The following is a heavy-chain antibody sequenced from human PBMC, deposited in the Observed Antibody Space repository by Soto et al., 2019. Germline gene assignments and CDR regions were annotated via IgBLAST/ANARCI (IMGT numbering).Heavy chain of an antibody. J-gene: IGHJ5*02. Sequence: SETLSLTCAVYGGSFSGYYWSWIRQPPGKGLEWIGEINHSGSTKYNPSLKSRVTISVDTSKNQFSLKLSSVTAADTAVYYCASSVKNITGTTWFDPWGQGTLVTVSS. CDR3: ASSVKNITGTTWFDP. CDR1: GGSFSGYY. V-gene: IGHV4-34*01. D-gene: IGHD1-7*01. CDR2: INHSGST.